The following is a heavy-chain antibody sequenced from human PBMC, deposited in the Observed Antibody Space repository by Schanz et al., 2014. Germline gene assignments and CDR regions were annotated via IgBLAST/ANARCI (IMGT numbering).Heavy chain of an antibody. CDR1: GFMFSSYG. Sequence: QVQLVESGGGVVQPGRSLRLSCAASGFMFSSYGMHWVRQAPGKGLEWVGVISYDGSKKSYADSVKGRFTISSDNSKSTLYLQMSSLRAEDTAVYYCAKSQGSSFDSWGQGTLVTVSA. J-gene: IGHJ4*02. CDR2: ISYDGSKK. D-gene: IGHD6-13*01. CDR3: AKSQGSSFDS. V-gene: IGHV3-30*18.